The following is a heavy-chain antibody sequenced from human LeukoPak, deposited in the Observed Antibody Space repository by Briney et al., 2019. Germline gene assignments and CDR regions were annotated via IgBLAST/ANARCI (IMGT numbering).Heavy chain of an antibody. CDR1: GYTFTGYD. V-gene: IGHV1-8*01. D-gene: IGHD3-10*01. Sequence: GASVKVSCKASGYTFTGYDIDWVRQATGQGLEWMGWMNPNSGNTGYAQKFQGRVTMTRNTSISTAYMELSSLRSEDTAVYYCARGITMIRGIIRGWFDPWSQGTLVTVSS. CDR2: MNPNSGNT. CDR3: ARGITMIRGIIRGWFDP. J-gene: IGHJ5*02.